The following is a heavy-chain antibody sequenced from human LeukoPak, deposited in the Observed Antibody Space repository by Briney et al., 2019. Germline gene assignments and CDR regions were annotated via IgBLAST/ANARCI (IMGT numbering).Heavy chain of an antibody. V-gene: IGHV3-33*07. D-gene: IGHD6-25*01. CDR1: GFSLSMYW. J-gene: IGHJ4*02. CDR2: IWYDGSNQ. CDR3: SANFDF. Sequence: TGGSLRLSCAASGFSLSMYWMTWVRQAPGKGLEWVAVIWYDGSNQYYADSVKGRFTISRDNSKNTLYLQMNSLRAEDTAVYYCSANFDFWGQGTLVTVSS.